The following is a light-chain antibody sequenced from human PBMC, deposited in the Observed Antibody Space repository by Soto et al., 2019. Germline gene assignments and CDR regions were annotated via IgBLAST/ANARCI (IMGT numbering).Light chain of an antibody. V-gene: IGKV3-11*01. J-gene: IGKJ3*01. CDR3: QQRSNWAT. Sequence: EVGLTQTPGTLSESPGERGPLSCRASQSVDINLAWYQQKPGQAPRLLIYDASNRATGIPARFSGSGSVTDFTLTISSLEPEDFAVYYCQQRSNWATFGPGTKVDIK. CDR2: DAS. CDR1: QSVDIN.